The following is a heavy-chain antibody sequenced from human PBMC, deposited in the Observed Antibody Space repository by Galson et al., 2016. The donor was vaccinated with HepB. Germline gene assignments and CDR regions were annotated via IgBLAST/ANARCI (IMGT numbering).Heavy chain of an antibody. J-gene: IGHJ2*01. Sequence: SLRLSCAASGFTFNTYAVHWVRQAPGKGLEWVAVISYDGSNKFYGDSVKGRFTISRDNSKNMLYLQMNDVRTEDTAVYYCARGRVSSVNTYWYFDLWGQGTLVTVSS. CDR3: ARGRVSSVNTYWYFDL. D-gene: IGHD6-25*01. V-gene: IGHV3-30-3*01. CDR2: ISYDGSNK. CDR1: GFTFNTYA.